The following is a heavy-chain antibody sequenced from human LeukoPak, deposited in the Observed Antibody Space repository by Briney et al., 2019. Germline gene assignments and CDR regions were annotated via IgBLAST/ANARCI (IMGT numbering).Heavy chain of an antibody. Sequence: GESLRHSRAASGVTFRTYAIAWVRPAPRKGLEWVSSLYVVGGDAYYAHSLKGPFPISRDNSQNTLFLQMNSLRAEDTPAYNCVKRSSESCANGGCYFESWGRGTLVTVSP. CDR2: LYVVGGDA. CDR3: VKRSSESCANGGCYFES. D-gene: IGHD2-8*01. V-gene: IGHV3-23*01. CDR1: GVTFRTYA. J-gene: IGHJ4*02.